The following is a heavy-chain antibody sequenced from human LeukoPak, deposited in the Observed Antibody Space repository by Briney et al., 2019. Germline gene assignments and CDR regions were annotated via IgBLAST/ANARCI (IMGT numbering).Heavy chain of an antibody. Sequence: ASVKVSCKASGYTFTSYDINWVRQATGQGLEWMGIINPSGGSTSYAQKFQGRVTMTRDMSTSTVYMELSSLRSEDTAVYYCARIGRGLYFDYWGQGTLVTVSS. CDR2: INPSGGST. V-gene: IGHV1-46*01. CDR1: GYTFTSYD. CDR3: ARIGRGLYFDY. D-gene: IGHD1-26*01. J-gene: IGHJ4*02.